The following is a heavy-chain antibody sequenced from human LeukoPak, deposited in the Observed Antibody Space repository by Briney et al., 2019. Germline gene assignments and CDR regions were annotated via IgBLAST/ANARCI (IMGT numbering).Heavy chain of an antibody. CDR2: ISAYNGNT. J-gene: IGHJ6*02. D-gene: IGHD3-10*01. CDR1: GYTFTSYG. CDR3: ARDISVRGVTWYGMDV. Sequence: GASVKVSCKASGYTFTSYGISWVRQAPGQGLEWMGWISAYNGNTNYAQKLQGRVTMTTDTPTSTAYMELRSLRSDDTAVYYCARDISVRGVTWYGMDVWGQGTTVTVSS. V-gene: IGHV1-18*01.